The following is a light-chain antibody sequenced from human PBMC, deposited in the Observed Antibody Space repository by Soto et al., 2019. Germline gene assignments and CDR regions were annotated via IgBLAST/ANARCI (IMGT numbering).Light chain of an antibody. CDR1: QVINIF. J-gene: IGKJ1*01. CDR2: AAS. CDR3: QKSDTYSPT. V-gene: IGKV1-9*01. Sequence: DIQLTQSPSFLSASVGDRVTITFRASQVINIFLAWFQQKPGKAPNLLISAASTLQSGVPSRFSGSGSGTEFALTISSLQPDDFAPYYCQKSDTYSPTFGQGPKVDIK.